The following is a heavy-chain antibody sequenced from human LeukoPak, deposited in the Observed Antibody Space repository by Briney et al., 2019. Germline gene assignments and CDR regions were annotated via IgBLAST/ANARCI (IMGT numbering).Heavy chain of an antibody. CDR1: GYTFSSCA. CDR2: IDTKTGNP. D-gene: IGHD3-22*01. V-gene: IGHV7-4-1*02. J-gene: IGHJ6*02. Sequence: ASVKVSCKASGYTFSSCAINWVRQAPGQGLEYMGWIDTKTGNPTYAQGFTGRFVFSLDTSVSTAYLQISSLKAEDTAVYYCARPQGDSSGYLYYYYGMDVWGQGTTVTVSS. CDR3: ARPQGDSSGYLYYYYGMDV.